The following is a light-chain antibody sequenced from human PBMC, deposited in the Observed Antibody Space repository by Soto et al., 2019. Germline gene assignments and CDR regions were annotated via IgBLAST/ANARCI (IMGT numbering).Light chain of an antibody. J-gene: IGLJ1*01. CDR1: SSNIGKYY. V-gene: IGLV1-51*02. Sequence: QSVLTQPPSVSAAPGQKVTMPCSGSSSNIGKYYVSWHQQLPGTAPKLLIYENDKRPSGIPDRFSGSKSGTSATLGITGLQTGDEADYYCGTWDSSLTTCVFGTGTKVTVL. CDR3: GTWDSSLTTCV. CDR2: END.